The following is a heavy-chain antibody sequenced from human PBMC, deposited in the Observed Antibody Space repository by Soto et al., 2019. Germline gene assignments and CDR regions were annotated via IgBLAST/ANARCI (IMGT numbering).Heavy chain of an antibody. CDR3: ARLTVRGVFHYYYYGMDV. Sequence: SETLSLTCAVYGGSFRGYYWSWIRQPPGKGLEWIGEINHSGSTNYNPSLKSRVTISVDTSKNQFSLKLSSVTAADTAVYYCARLTVRGVFHYYYYGMDVWGQGTTVTVSS. V-gene: IGHV4-34*01. D-gene: IGHD3-10*01. J-gene: IGHJ6*02. CDR2: INHSGST. CDR1: GGSFRGYY.